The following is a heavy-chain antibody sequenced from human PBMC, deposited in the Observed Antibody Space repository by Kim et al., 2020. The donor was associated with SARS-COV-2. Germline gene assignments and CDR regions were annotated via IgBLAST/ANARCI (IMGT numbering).Heavy chain of an antibody. D-gene: IGHD6-13*01. CDR3: ARHPYSAAGLDWFDP. Sequence: SFQGHVTISADKSISTAYLQWSSLKASDTAMYYCARHPYSAAGLDWFDPWGQGTLVTVSS. V-gene: IGHV5-10-1*01. J-gene: IGHJ5*02.